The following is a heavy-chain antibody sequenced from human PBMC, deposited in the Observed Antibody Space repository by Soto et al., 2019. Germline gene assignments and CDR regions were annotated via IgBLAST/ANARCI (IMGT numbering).Heavy chain of an antibody. CDR3: AGLSYFSSTSCDGYYYYVIDV. D-gene: IGHD2-2*01. V-gene: IGHV1-69*01. J-gene: IGHJ6*02. CDR2: IIPIFGTA. Sequence: QVQLVQSGAEVKKPGSSVKVSCKASGGTFSSYAISWVRQAPGQGLEWMGGIIPIFGTANYAQKFQGRVTITADESTSTEYMELISLRSKDTALYACAGLSYFSSTSCDGYYYYVIDVWGQGTTVTGSS. CDR1: GGTFSSYA.